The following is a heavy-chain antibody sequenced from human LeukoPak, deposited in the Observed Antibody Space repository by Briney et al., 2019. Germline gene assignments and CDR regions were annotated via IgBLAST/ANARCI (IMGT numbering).Heavy chain of an antibody. D-gene: IGHD6-19*01. J-gene: IGHJ4*02. V-gene: IGHV4-59*08. Sequence: PSETLSLTCTVSGGSISSYYWSWIRQPPGKGLEWIGYIYYSGSTNYNPSLKSRVTISVDTSKNQFSLKLSSVTAADTAVYYCARLLWGSGWYHYFDYWGQGTLVTVSS. CDR2: IYYSGST. CDR1: GGSISSYY. CDR3: ARLLWGSGWYHYFDY.